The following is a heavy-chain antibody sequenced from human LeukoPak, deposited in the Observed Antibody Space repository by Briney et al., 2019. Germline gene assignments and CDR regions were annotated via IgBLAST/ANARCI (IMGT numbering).Heavy chain of an antibody. Sequence: GASVKVSCKTSGGTFNNYAISWVRQAPGQGLEWMGRVVPMFGIRNYPQTFRGRVNITADKATNTVYMVLRSLRAEDTAIYYCATEPSRSYSFDHLDFWGLGTPVTVSS. D-gene: IGHD3-9*01. J-gene: IGHJ4*02. V-gene: IGHV1-69*04. CDR3: ATEPSRSYSFDHLDF. CDR1: GGTFNNYA. CDR2: VVPMFGIR.